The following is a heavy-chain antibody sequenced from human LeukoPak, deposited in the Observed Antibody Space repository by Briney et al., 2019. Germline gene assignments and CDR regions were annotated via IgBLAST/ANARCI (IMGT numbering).Heavy chain of an antibody. CDR3: ARDSAACDIVGATICFAFDI. CDR2: ISYDGSNK. Sequence: PGGSLRLSCAASGFTFSSYAMHWVRQAPGKGLEWVAVISYDGSNKYYADSVKGRFTISRDNSKNTLYLQMNSLRAEDTAVYYCARDSAACDIVGATICFAFDIWGQGTMVTVSS. CDR1: GFTFSSYA. D-gene: IGHD1-26*01. V-gene: IGHV3-30-3*01. J-gene: IGHJ3*02.